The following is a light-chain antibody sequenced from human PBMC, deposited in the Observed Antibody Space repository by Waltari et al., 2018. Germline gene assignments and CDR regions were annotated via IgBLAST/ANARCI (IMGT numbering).Light chain of an antibody. CDR2: KNN. Sequence: QSVMTQPHSASGTPGQRVTISFSGRTSNIGTNNANSYQQLPGTAPKLLLYKNNQRPSGVPDRFSGSKSGTSASLAISGLQSEDEADYYCAAWDDSLRVWMFGGGTKLTVL. CDR1: TSNIGTNN. V-gene: IGLV1-44*01. J-gene: IGLJ3*02. CDR3: AAWDDSLRVWM.